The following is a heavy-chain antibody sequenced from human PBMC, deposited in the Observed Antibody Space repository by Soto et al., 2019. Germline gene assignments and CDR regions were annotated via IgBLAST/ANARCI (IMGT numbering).Heavy chain of an antibody. CDR2: ISYDGSNK. Sequence: PGGSLRLSCAASGFTFSSYGMHWVRQAPGKGLEWVAVISYDGSNKYYADSVKGRFTISRDNSKNTLYLQMNSLRAEDTAVYYCAKDMGITMIDYWGQGTLVTVSS. D-gene: IGHD3-22*01. CDR1: GFTFSSYG. V-gene: IGHV3-30*18. CDR3: AKDMGITMIDY. J-gene: IGHJ4*02.